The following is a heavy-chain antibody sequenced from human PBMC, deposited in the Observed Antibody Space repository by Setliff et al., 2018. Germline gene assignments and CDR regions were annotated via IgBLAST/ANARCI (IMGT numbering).Heavy chain of an antibody. V-gene: IGHV1-18*01. CDR2: ISPYNGNT. CDR3: AGDILLVEGVSVTGCWFDP. Sequence: GASVKVSCKASGSRFTTYGINWVRQAPRQGLEWMGWISPYNGNTKYAQKFQGRVTMTADTSTSTAYMELRSLRFDDTAVYYCAGDILLVEGVSVTGCWFDPWGQGALVTVSS. J-gene: IGHJ5*02. CDR1: GSRFTTYG. D-gene: IGHD3-9*01.